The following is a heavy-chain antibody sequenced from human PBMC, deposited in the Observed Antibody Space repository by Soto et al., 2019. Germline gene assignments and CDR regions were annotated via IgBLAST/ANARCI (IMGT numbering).Heavy chain of an antibody. D-gene: IGHD6-6*01. CDR2: ISSSSSTI. Sequence: GGSLRLSCAASGFTFSSYSMNWVRQAPGKGLEWVSYISSSSSTIYYADSVKGRFTISRDNAKNSLYLQMNSLRAEDTAVYYCARDRGAARPSSWFDPWGQGTLVTVSS. CDR3: ARDRGAARPSSWFDP. V-gene: IGHV3-48*01. J-gene: IGHJ5*02. CDR1: GFTFSSYS.